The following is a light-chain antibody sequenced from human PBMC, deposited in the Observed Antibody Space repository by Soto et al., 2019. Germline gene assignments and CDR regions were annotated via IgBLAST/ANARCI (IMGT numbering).Light chain of an antibody. Sequence: IQITQSPSSLSASTGDRVTITCRASQGISSYLAWYQQKPGKAPKLLIYAASTLQSGVPSRFSGSGSGTDFTLTISCLQSEDFATYYCQQYYSYPPSTFGQGTRLEIK. CDR2: AAS. V-gene: IGKV1-8*01. J-gene: IGKJ5*01. CDR1: QGISSY. CDR3: QQYYSYPPST.